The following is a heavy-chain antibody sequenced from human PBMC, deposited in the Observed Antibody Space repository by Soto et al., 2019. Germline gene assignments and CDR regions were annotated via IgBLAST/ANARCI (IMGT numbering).Heavy chain of an antibody. J-gene: IGHJ4*02. Sequence: EVQLVETGGGLIQPGGSLRLSCAASGFTVSTNYMNWVRQAPGKGLEWVSVMYSGGSTYYADSVQGRFTISRDNSKNTLFLQMNSLRAEDTAMYYCARQFGGLFDYWGQGTLGTVSS. V-gene: IGHV3-53*02. D-gene: IGHD3-3*01. CDR3: ARQFGGLFDY. CDR1: GFTVSTNY. CDR2: MYSGGST.